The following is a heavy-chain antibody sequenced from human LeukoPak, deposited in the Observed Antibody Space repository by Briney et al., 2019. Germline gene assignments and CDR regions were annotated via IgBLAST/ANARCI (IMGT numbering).Heavy chain of an antibody. CDR1: GFTFSSYW. Sequence: PGGSLRLSCAASGFTFSSYWMSWVRQAPGKGLEWVAVIWYDGSKKYYADSVKGRFTISRDNSKNTLYLQMNSLRAEDMAVYYCGRDWGSWVDFWGQGTLVIVSS. D-gene: IGHD7-27*01. J-gene: IGHJ4*02. CDR2: IWYDGSKK. CDR3: GRDWGSWVDF. V-gene: IGHV3-33*08.